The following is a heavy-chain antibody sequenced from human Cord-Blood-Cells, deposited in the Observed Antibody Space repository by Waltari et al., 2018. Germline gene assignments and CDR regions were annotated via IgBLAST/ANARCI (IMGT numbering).Heavy chain of an antibody. V-gene: IGHV3-53*01. CDR2: IYSGGST. CDR3: AREGKGSYYYFDY. J-gene: IGHJ4*02. CDR1: GLTVSSNY. D-gene: IGHD1-26*01. Sequence: EVQLVESGGGLIQPGGSLRRPCSASGLTVSSNYMRRVRQGPGKGLEWVSVIYSGGSTYYADSVKGRFTISRDNSKNTLYLQMNSLRAEDTAVYYCAREGKGSYYYFDYWGQGTLVTVSS.